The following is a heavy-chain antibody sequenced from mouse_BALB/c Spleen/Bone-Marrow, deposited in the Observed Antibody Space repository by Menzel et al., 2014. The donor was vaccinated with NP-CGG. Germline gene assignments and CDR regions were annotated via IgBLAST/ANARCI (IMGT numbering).Heavy chain of an antibody. CDR2: ISYSGST. CDR3: ARSVYYGSSYVDY. J-gene: IGHJ2*01. V-gene: IGHV3-2*02. Sequence: VQLQQSGPGLVKPSQSLSLTCTVTGYSITSDYAWNWIRQFPGNKLEWMGYISYSGSTSYNPSLKSRISITRDTSKNQSFLQLNSVTTEDTATYYCARSVYYGSSYVDYWGQGTTLTVSS. D-gene: IGHD1-1*01. CDR1: GYSITSDYA.